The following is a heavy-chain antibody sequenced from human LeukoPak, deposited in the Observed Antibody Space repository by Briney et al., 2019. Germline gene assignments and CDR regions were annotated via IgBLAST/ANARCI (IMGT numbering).Heavy chain of an antibody. V-gene: IGHV4-38-2*02. CDR1: GYDISSGFY. Sequence: SETLPLTXTVSGYDISSGFYWGWIRQSPRKGLEWIANIYRNGRTYHNPSLQSRVTISVDVSKNQFSLKLTSVTAADTAMYFCARHQTGDVDYWGQGILVTVSS. D-gene: IGHD2-2*01. CDR2: IYRNGRT. J-gene: IGHJ4*02. CDR3: ARHQTGDVDY.